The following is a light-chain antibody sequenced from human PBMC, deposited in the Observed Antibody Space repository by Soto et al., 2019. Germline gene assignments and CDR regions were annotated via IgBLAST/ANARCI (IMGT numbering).Light chain of an antibody. J-gene: IGKJ2*03. Sequence: EIVLTQSPGTLSLSLGERATLSCRASQSVSSNYLAWYQQKPGQAPRLLIYGASSRSTGIPDRFSGSGSGTDFTLTISRLEPEDFAVYYCHQYGTSPAHSFGQGTKLEVK. CDR3: HQYGTSPAHS. CDR2: GAS. V-gene: IGKV3-20*01. CDR1: QSVSSNY.